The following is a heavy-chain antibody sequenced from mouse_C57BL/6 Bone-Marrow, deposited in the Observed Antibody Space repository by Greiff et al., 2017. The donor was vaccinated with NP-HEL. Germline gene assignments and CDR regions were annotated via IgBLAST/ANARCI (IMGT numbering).Heavy chain of an antibody. CDR1: GFNIKDDY. V-gene: IGHV14-4*01. J-gene: IGHJ3*01. CDR3: TRNWAWFAY. CDR2: IDPENGDT. D-gene: IGHD4-1*01. Sequence: VQLKESGAELVRPGASVKLSCTASGFNIKDDYMHWVKQRPEQGLEWIGWIDPENGDTEYASKFQGKATITADTSSNTAYLQLSSLTSEDTAVYYCTRNWAWFAYWGQGTLVTVSA.